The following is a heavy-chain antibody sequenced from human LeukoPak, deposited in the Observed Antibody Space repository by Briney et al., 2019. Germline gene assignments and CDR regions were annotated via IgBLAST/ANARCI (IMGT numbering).Heavy chain of an antibody. Sequence: GGSLRLSCAASGISFSSYGMHWVRQAPGKGLEWVTFIWYDASNKYYAESVKGRFTISRDNSRNTLFLQMNSLRAEDTAIYYCATGISTHYFGPWGQGTLVTVSS. J-gene: IGHJ4*02. D-gene: IGHD3-10*01. V-gene: IGHV3-30*02. CDR3: ATGISTHYFGP. CDR1: GISFSSYG. CDR2: IWYDASNK.